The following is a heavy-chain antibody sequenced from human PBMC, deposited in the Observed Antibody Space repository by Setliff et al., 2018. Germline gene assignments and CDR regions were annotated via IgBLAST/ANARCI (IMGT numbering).Heavy chain of an antibody. D-gene: IGHD3-10*01. Sequence: GGSLRLSCAASGFSFSDYAMHWVRQAPGKGLEWVAFIWYDGSNEHYGDSAKGRFTISRDNSKNTVYLQMDSLRDDDTGVYYCAGDPPQSGFAFDIWGQGTLVTVSS. CDR2: IWYDGSNE. CDR3: AGDPPQSGFAFDI. CDR1: GFSFSDYA. J-gene: IGHJ3*02. V-gene: IGHV3-33*01.